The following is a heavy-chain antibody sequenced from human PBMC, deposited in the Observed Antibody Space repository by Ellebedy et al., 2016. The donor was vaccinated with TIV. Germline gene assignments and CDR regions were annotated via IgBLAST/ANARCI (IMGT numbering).Heavy chain of an antibody. CDR3: SRHRGYGMDV. D-gene: IGHD3-10*01. CDR1: GYSFSTYW. J-gene: IGHJ6*02. V-gene: IGHV5-10-1*01. CDR2: IDPTDSYT. Sequence: PGGSLRLSCQASGYSFSTYWIPWVRQMPGKGLEWMGKIDPTDSYTNYSPSFQGLVTISADESASTAYLQWPSLKASESATYYCSRHRGYGMDVWGQGTTVTVSS.